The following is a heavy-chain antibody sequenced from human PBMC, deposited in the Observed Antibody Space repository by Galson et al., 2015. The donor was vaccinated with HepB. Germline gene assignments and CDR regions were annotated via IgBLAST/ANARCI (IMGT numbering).Heavy chain of an antibody. Sequence: SLRLSCAASGFTFSSYAMHWVRQAPGKGLEWVAVISSDGKNRYYADSVKGRFTISRDNSKNTVYLQMNSLRAEDTAVYYCAKSGGVVVTAIGGDYFDYWGQGTLVTVSS. CDR3: AKSGGVVVTAIGGDYFDY. CDR2: ISSDGKNR. CDR1: GFTFSSYA. V-gene: IGHV3-30*18. J-gene: IGHJ4*02. D-gene: IGHD2-21*02.